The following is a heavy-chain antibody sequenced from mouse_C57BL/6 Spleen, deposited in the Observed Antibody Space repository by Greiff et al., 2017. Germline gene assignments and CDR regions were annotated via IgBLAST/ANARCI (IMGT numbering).Heavy chain of an antibody. CDR1: GYTFTDYY. CDR3: ARGVVYDYGFYFDY. J-gene: IGHJ2*01. Sequence: EVQLQQSGPELVKPGASVKISCKASGYTFTDYYMNWVKQSHGKSLEWIGDINPNNGGTSYNQKFKGKATLTVDKSSSTAYMELRSLTSEDTTVYYCARGVVYDYGFYFDYWGQGTTLTVSS. D-gene: IGHD2-4*01. V-gene: IGHV1-26*01. CDR2: INPNNGGT.